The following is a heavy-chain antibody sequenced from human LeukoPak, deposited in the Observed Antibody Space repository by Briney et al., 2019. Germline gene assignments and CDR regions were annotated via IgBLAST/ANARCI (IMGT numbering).Heavy chain of an antibody. CDR1: GFSFSSYW. D-gene: IGHD2-2*01. Sequence: GGSLRLSCAASGFSFSSYWMSWVRQAPGKGLEWVANIKQDGSDKYYVDSVRGRLTISRDNSKNSLYLQMDSLRAEDTAVYYCARTQCISTSCSHYFDSWGQGTLVTVSS. J-gene: IGHJ4*02. CDR2: IKQDGSDK. CDR3: ARTQCISTSCSHYFDS. V-gene: IGHV3-7*05.